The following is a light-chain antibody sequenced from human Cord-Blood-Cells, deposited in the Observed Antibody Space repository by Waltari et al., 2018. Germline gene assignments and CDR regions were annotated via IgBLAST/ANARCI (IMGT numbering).Light chain of an antibody. Sequence: QSVLTQPPSASGTPGQRVTISCSGSSSNIGSNYVYWYQQLPGTAPKLRIYRNNQRPSGVPDRFSGSKSGTSASRAISGLRSEDEADYYCAAWDDSLSGVVFGGGTKLTVL. J-gene: IGLJ2*01. CDR3: AAWDDSLSGVV. V-gene: IGLV1-47*01. CDR1: SSNIGSNY. CDR2: RNN.